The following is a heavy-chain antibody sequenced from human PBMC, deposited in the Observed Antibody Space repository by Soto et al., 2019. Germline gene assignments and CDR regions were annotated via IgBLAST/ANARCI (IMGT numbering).Heavy chain of an antibody. CDR2: IYRRGDT. Sequence: QLQLQESGPGVVKPSETLSLTCTVSGGSISSNTDYWGWIRQPPGKAPAWIGSIYRRGDTDYNPSLKSRVTISVDTSMNQFSLKMTSVTATDTALYYCVKCTGSVVVGLWGQGTLVTVSS. CDR1: GGSISSNTDY. D-gene: IGHD2-15*01. V-gene: IGHV4-39*01. CDR3: VKCTGSVVVGL. J-gene: IGHJ4*02.